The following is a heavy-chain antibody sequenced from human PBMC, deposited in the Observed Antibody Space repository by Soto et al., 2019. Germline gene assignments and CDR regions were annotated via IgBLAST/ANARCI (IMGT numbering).Heavy chain of an antibody. CDR3: ARVGEYSGYGGFFDY. CDR1: GYSFASYY. V-gene: IGHV1-46*03. Sequence: GASVKVSCKASGYSFASYYMHWVRQAPGQGLEWMGIINPSGGSTSYAQKFQGRVTMTRDTSTSTVYMELSSLRSEDTAVYYCARVGEYSGYGGFFDYWGQGTLVTVSS. J-gene: IGHJ4*02. D-gene: IGHD5-12*01. CDR2: INPSGGST.